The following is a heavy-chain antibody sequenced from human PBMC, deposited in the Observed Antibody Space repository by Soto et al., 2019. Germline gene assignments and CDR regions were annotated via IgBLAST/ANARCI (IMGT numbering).Heavy chain of an antibody. D-gene: IGHD3-10*01. CDR2: ISYDVNTK. V-gene: IGHV3-30-3*01. CDR3: ARDQNYYGMDV. CDR1: GFTFRSFA. J-gene: IGHJ6*02. Sequence: GGSLRLSCAASGFTFRSFAMHWVRQAPGKGLEWVAFISYDVNTKYYADSVKGRFTISRDNSNNALYLQMNSLRAEDTAVYYCARDQNYYGMDVWGQGTTVTVSS.